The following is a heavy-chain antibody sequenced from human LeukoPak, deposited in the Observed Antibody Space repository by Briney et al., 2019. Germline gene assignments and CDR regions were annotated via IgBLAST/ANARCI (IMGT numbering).Heavy chain of an antibody. D-gene: IGHD3-22*01. J-gene: IGHJ4*02. CDR1: GYTFLNYG. CDR3: AKGSTETYYYEGYGHSPLDY. V-gene: IGHV1-18*01. Sequence: RASVKVSCKASGYTFLNYGISWVRQAPGQGLEWMGWISAYNGNTNYAQKLQGRVTMTTDTSTSTAYMELRSLRSDDTAVYYCAKGSTETYYYEGYGHSPLDYWGQGTLVTVSS. CDR2: ISAYNGNT.